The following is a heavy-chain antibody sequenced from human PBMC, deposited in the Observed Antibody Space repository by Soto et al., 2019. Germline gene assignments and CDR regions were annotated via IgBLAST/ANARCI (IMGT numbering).Heavy chain of an antibody. Sequence: SLRLSCAASGFTLSNYAMHWVRQAPGKGLEWVAVISDDGNSKYYADSVKGRFTISRDNSENTLNLEINCLRPEDTAVYYCARGSAAGGTHYFDYWGQGALVTVSS. CDR3: ARGSAAGGTHYFDY. J-gene: IGHJ4*02. D-gene: IGHD6-13*01. CDR2: ISDDGNSK. CDR1: GFTLSNYA. V-gene: IGHV3-30-3*01.